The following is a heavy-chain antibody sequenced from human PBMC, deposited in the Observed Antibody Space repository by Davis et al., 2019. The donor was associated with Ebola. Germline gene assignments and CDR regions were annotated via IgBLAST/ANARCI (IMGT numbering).Heavy chain of an antibody. Sequence: PGGSLRLSCAASGFTFSDHYMDWVRQAPGKGLEWVGRTTNNINSYTTQYAASVKGRFTISRDDSKNSLYLQMNSLKTEDTAVYYCARVLGYCSGGSCYWDAFDIWGQGTMVTVSS. D-gene: IGHD2-15*01. J-gene: IGHJ3*02. V-gene: IGHV3-72*01. CDR2: TTNNINSYTT. CDR3: ARVLGYCSGGSCYWDAFDI. CDR1: GFTFSDHY.